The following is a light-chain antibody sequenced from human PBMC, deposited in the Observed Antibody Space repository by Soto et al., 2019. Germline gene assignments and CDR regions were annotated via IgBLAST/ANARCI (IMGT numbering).Light chain of an antibody. CDR3: QVWDSSSDHVV. CDR2: DDS. V-gene: IGLV3-21*02. Sequence: SYELTQPPSVSVAPGQTARITWGGNNLGSKSVHWYQQKPGQAPVLVVYDDSDRPSGIPERFSGSNSGNTATLTISRVEAGDEADYYCQVWDSSSDHVVFGGGTKLTVL. J-gene: IGLJ2*01. CDR1: NLGSKS.